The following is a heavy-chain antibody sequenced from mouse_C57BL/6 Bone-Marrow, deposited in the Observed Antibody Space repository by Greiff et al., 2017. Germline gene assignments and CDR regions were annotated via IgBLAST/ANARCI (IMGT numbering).Heavy chain of an antibody. J-gene: IGHJ4*01. CDR1: GYTFTSYW. D-gene: IGHD1-1*01. V-gene: IGHV1-69*01. CDR2: IDPSDSYT. Sequence: QVQLQQPGAELVMPGASVKLSCKASGYTFTSYWMHWVKQRPGQGLEWIGEIDPSDSYTNYNQKFKGKSTLTVDKSSSTAYMQLSSLTSEDSAVXYCARKEDYYGSSWGAAIDYWGQGTSVTVSS. CDR3: ARKEDYYGSSWGAAIDY.